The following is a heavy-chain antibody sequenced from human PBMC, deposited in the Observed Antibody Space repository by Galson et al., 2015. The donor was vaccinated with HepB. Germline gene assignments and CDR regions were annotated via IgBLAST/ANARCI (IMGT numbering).Heavy chain of an antibody. V-gene: IGHV5-51*03. J-gene: IGHJ4*02. Sequence: QSGAEVKKPGESLKISCKGSGYSFTSYWIGWVRQMPGKGLEWMGIIYPGDSDTRYSPSFQGQVTISADKSISTAYLQWSSLKASDTAMYYCARRAGGAYCGGDCYFWIDYWGQGTLVTVSS. CDR3: ARRAGGAYCGGDCYFWIDY. D-gene: IGHD2-21*01. CDR1: GYSFTSYW. CDR2: IYPGDSDT.